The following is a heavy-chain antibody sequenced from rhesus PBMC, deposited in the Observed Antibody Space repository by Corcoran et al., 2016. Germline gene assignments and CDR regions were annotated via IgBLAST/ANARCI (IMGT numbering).Heavy chain of an antibody. CDR1: GGSISRGYD. CDR3: AGGGSSGDDFDY. Sequence: QLPLQESGPGVVKPSETLSLTCAVSGGSISRGYDWSWIRQPPGKGLELIGYIYGSSGSTNNTPSLKNRVTISKDASKNQFSLKLSSVTAADTAVYYCAGGGSSGDDFDYWGQGVLVTVSS. CDR2: IYGSSGST. V-gene: IGHV4-76*01. J-gene: IGHJ4*01. D-gene: IGHD6-31*01.